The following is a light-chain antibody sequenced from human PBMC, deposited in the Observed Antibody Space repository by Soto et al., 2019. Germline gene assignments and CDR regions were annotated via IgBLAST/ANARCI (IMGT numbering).Light chain of an antibody. CDR2: EVS. CDR3: SSYAGSNNLV. CDR1: SSDVGGYNY. V-gene: IGLV2-8*01. J-gene: IGLJ3*02. Sequence: QSALTQPPSASGSPGQSVTISCTGTSSDVGGYNYVSWYQQHPGKAPKLMIYEVSKRPSGVPDRFSGSKSGNTASLTVSGLQAAAEADYNCSSYAGSNNLVFGGGTKLTVL.